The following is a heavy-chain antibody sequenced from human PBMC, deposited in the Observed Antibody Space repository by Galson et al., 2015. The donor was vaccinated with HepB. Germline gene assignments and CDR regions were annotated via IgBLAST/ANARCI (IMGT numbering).Heavy chain of an antibody. CDR3: ARDPPNLSIAAAGKYGNFDL. V-gene: IGHV4-61*02. CDR2: IYTSGST. D-gene: IGHD6-13*01. Sequence: TLSLTCTVSGGSISSGSYYWSWIRQPAGKGLEWIGRIYTSGSTNYNPSLKSRVTMSVDTSKNQFSLKLSSVTAADTAVYYCARDPPNLSIAAAGKYGNFDLWGRGTLVTVSS. CDR1: GGSISSGSYY. J-gene: IGHJ2*01.